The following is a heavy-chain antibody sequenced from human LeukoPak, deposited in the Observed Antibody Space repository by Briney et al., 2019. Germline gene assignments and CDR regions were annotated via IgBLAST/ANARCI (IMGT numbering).Heavy chain of an antibody. CDR1: GDSVSSDY. CDR3: ARELKGSGYSGPFDY. V-gene: IGHV4-59*02. J-gene: IGHJ4*02. D-gene: IGHD3-22*01. CDR2: MYHSGST. Sequence: SETLSLTCTVSGDSVSSDYWSWIRQPPGKGLEWIGHMYHSGSTTYNPSLKSRVTISVDTAKNQFSLKLSSVTAADTAIYFCARELKGSGYSGPFDYWGQGALVTVSS.